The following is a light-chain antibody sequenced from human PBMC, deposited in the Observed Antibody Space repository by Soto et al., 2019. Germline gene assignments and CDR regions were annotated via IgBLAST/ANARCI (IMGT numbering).Light chain of an antibody. CDR3: QQRSNWPRLT. CDR1: QRVSSY. CDR2: DAS. J-gene: IGKJ4*01. Sequence: EIVLTQSPATLSLSPGERATLSCRASQRVSSYLAWYQQKPGQAPRLLIYDASNRATGIPARFSGSGSGTDFTITISSLEPEDFAVYYCQQRSNWPRLTFGGGTKVEIK. V-gene: IGKV3-11*01.